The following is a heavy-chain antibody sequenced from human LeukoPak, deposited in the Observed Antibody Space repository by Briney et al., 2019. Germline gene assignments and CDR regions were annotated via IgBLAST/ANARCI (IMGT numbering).Heavy chain of an antibody. CDR3: AKDKQASDYHGSGYLFDY. V-gene: IGHV3-9*01. J-gene: IGHJ4*02. CDR2: ISWNSGSI. D-gene: IGHD3-10*01. Sequence: PGGSLRLSCAASGFTFDDYAMHWVRQAPGKGLEWVSGISWNSGSIGYADSVKGRFTISRDNAKNSLYLQMNSLRAEDTALYYCAKDKQASDYHGSGYLFDYWGQGTLVTVSS. CDR1: GFTFDDYA.